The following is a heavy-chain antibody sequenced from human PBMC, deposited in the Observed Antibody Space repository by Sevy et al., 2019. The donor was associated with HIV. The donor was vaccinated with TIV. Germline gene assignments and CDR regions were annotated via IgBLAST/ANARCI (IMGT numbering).Heavy chain of an antibody. CDR1: GFTFGSYA. CDR2: ISGSGGST. Sequence: GGSLRLSCAASGFTFGSYAMSWVRQAPGKGLEWVSAISGSGGSTYYADSVKGRFTISRDNSKNTLYLQMNSLRAEDTAVYYCAKDKWAGGSYQSDYWGQGTLVTVSS. D-gene: IGHD1-26*01. J-gene: IGHJ4*02. V-gene: IGHV3-23*01. CDR3: AKDKWAGGSYQSDY.